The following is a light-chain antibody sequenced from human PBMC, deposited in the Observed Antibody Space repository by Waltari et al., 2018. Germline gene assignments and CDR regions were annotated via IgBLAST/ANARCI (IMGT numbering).Light chain of an antibody. Sequence: SALTQPDSVSGSPGQSITISCTGLSRAIGAYEYVSWYQQHPGKAPKIIIYDVSNRPSVVSNRFSGSKSGSSASLTISGLQAEDEADYYCSSYTSSTTGIFGGGTKLTVL. CDR1: SRAIGAYEY. CDR3: SSYTSSTTGI. CDR2: DVS. J-gene: IGLJ2*01. V-gene: IGLV2-14*01.